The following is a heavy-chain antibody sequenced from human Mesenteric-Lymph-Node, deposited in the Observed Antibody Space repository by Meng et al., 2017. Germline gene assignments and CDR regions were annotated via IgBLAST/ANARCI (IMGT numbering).Heavy chain of an antibody. CDR2: INHSGST. CDR1: GGSFSGYY. CDR3: ARGLKSSSAFDY. J-gene: IGHJ4*02. V-gene: IGHV4-34*01. Sequence: SETLSLTCAVYGGSFSGYYWSWIRQPPGKGLEWIGEINHSGSTNYNPSLKSRVTISVDTPKNQFSLKLSSVTAADTAVYYCARGLKSSSAFDYWGQGTLVTVSS.